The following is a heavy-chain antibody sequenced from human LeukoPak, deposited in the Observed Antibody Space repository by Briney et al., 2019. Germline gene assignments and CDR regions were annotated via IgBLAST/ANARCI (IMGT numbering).Heavy chain of an antibody. J-gene: IGHJ4*02. CDR1: GGSISSYY. V-gene: IGHV4-59*01. CDR2: IYYSGST. Sequence: SETLSLTCTVSGGSISSYYWSWIRQPPGKGLEWIGYIYYSGSTNYNPSPKSRVTISVDTSKNQFSLKLSSVTAADTAVYYCARRDPYGSGPDYWGQGTLVTVSS. CDR3: ARRDPYGSGPDY. D-gene: IGHD3-10*01.